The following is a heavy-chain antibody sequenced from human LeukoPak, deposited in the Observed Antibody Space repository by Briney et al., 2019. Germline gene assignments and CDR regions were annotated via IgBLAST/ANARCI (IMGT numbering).Heavy chain of an antibody. V-gene: IGHV1-18*01. CDR2: ISAYNGNT. Sequence: ASVKVSCKASGHTFTSYGISWVRQAPGQGLEWMGWISAYNGNTNYAQKLQGRVTMTTDTSTSTAYMELRSLRSDDTAVYYCARDSYSSGWPYYFDYWGQGTLVTVSS. CDR3: ARDSYSSGWPYYFDY. CDR1: GHTFTSYG. D-gene: IGHD6-19*01. J-gene: IGHJ4*02.